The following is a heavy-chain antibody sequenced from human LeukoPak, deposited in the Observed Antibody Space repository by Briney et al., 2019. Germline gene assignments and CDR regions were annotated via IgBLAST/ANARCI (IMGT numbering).Heavy chain of an antibody. V-gene: IGHV4-61*01. Sequence: SETLSLTFTVSGGSVSSGSYYWSWIRQPPGKALEWIGYIYYSGSSNYNPSLKRRVAISVGTFKNQFSLKLSSVTAADTGVYYCAREVGAGYCSGGSCVYWGQGTLVTVSS. J-gene: IGHJ4*02. CDR2: IYYSGSS. CDR1: GGSVSSGSYY. CDR3: AREVGAGYCSGGSCVY. D-gene: IGHD2-15*01.